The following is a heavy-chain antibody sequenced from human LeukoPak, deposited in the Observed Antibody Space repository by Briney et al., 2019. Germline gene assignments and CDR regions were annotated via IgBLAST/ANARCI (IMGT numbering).Heavy chain of an antibody. J-gene: IGHJ4*02. CDR2: IIPIFGTA. D-gene: IGHD3-10*01. V-gene: IGHV1-69*05. CDR1: GGTFSSYA. Sequence: ASVKVSCKASGGTFSSYAISWVRQAPGQGLEWMGGIIPIFGTANYAQKFQGRVTITMDETTSTAYMELSSLRSEDTAVYYCERGTDYGSGSYYGYWGQGTLVTVSS. CDR3: ERGTDYGSGSYYGY.